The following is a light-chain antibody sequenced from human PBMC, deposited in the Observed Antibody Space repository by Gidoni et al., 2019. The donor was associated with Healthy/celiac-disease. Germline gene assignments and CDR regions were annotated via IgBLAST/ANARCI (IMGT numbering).Light chain of an antibody. CDR1: QSISSY. CDR3: QQSYSTPHT. V-gene: IGKV1-39*01. Sequence: DIQMTQSPSSLSASVGDRVTITCRASQSISSYLNWYQQKPGKAHKLLIYAASSLQSGVPSRVSGSGSGTDFTLTISSLQPEDFATYYCQQSYSTPHTFGQGTKLEIK. CDR2: AAS. J-gene: IGKJ2*01.